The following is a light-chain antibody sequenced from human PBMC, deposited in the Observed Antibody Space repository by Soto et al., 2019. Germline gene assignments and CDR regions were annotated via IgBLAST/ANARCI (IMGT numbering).Light chain of an antibody. CDR2: GTS. J-gene: IGKJ5*01. CDR1: QSVSNIY. CDR3: QHYNNWPIT. Sequence: LVLTQSPGTLSLSPGETATLSCRASQSVSNIYLGWYQQKPGQAPRLLIYGTSTRATGVPARFSGSGSGTDFTLTISSLQAADFAVYHCQHYNNWPITFGQGTRLEIK. V-gene: IGKV3-15*01.